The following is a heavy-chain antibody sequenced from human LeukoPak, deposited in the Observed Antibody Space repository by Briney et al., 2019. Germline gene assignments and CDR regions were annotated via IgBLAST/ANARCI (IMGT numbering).Heavy chain of an antibody. CDR3: ARTLYIAAAPGGFDY. D-gene: IGHD6-13*01. CDR1: GYTFTGHY. J-gene: IGHJ4*02. CDR2: INPRNAGT. V-gene: IGHV1-2*02. Sequence: ASVKVSCKASGYTFTGHYIHWVRQAPGQGLEWMGWINPRNAGTNYAQKFQGRVTMTRDTSTGTAYMELSRLRSDDTAVYYCARTLYIAAAPGGFDYWGQGTLVAVSS.